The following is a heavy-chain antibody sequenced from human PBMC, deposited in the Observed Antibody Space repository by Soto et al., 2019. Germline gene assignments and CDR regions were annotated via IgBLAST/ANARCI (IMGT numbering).Heavy chain of an antibody. Sequence: SVKVSCKASGGTFSSYAISWVRQAPGQGLEWMGGIIPIFGTANYAQKFQGRVTITADESTSTAYMELSSLRSEDTAVYYCARGRGTTLYYYYGMDVWGQGTTVTVSS. V-gene: IGHV1-69*13. CDR1: GGTFSSYA. CDR2: IIPIFGTA. CDR3: ARGRGTTLYYYYGMDV. D-gene: IGHD1-1*01. J-gene: IGHJ6*02.